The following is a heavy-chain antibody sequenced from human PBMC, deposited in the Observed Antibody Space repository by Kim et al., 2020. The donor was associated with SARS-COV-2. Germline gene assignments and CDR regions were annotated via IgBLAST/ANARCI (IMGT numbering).Heavy chain of an antibody. CDR3: ARDPVPSSSLFDY. D-gene: IGHD6-6*01. CDR2: ISSSSSYI. J-gene: IGHJ4*02. Sequence: GGSLRLSCAASGFTFSSYSMNWVRQAPGKGLEWVSSISSSSSYIYYADSVKGRFTISRDNAKNSLYLQMNSLRAEDTAVYYCARDPVPSSSLFDYWGQGTLVTVSS. V-gene: IGHV3-21*01. CDR1: GFTFSSYS.